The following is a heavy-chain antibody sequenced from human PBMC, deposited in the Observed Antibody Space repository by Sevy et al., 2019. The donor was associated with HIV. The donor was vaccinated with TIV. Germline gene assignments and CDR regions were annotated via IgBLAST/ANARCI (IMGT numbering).Heavy chain of an antibody. D-gene: IGHD2-2*01. J-gene: IGHJ5*02. CDR3: TTHQGSYCGSTSCSYNCFDP. CDR1: GFTFSGSA. Sequence: GESLKISCAASGFTFSGSAIHWVRQASGKGLEWVGRIRSKANNYATGYAASVKGRFTISRDDSKNTAYLQMNSLKTEDTAIYYWTTHQGSYCGSTSCSYNCFDPWGQGTLVTVSS. CDR2: IRSKANNYAT. V-gene: IGHV3-73*01.